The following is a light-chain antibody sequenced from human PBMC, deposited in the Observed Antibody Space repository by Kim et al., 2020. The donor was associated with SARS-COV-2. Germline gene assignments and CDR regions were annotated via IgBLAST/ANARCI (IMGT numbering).Light chain of an antibody. CDR2: DAS. Sequence: DIQMTQSPSTLSASVGDRVTITCRASQSISSWLAWYQQKPEKAPKLLIYDASTLESGVPSRFSGSGSGTDFTLTISSLQPDDFATYYCQQYNSRATRPFAQGTKVDIK. V-gene: IGKV1-5*01. J-gene: IGKJ1*01. CDR1: QSISSW. CDR3: QQYNSRATRP.